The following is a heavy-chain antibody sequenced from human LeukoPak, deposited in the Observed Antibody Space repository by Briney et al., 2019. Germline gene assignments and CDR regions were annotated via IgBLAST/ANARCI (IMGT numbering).Heavy chain of an antibody. J-gene: IGHJ3*02. CDR2: IYYSGST. CDR3: ARPYYDSSGYYYQRGDAFDI. Sequence: SETLSLTCTVSADSISSSSYYWGWIRQPPGEGLEWIASIYYSGSTYYNPSLKSRVTISVDTSKNQFSLKLSSVTAADTAVYYCARPYYDSSGYYYQRGDAFDIWGQGTMVTVSS. V-gene: IGHV4-39*01. CDR1: ADSISSSSYY. D-gene: IGHD3-22*01.